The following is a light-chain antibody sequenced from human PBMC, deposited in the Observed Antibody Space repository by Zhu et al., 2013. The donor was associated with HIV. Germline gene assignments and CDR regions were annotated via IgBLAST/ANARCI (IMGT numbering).Light chain of an antibody. J-gene: IGKJ2*01. CDR3: QHYNSY. CDR2: SAS. V-gene: IGKV1-16*02. CDR1: HDINNY. Sequence: DIQMTQSPSSLSASIGDRVTITCRASHDINNYLAWFQKKSGKAPRSLIYSASNLQSGVPSKFSGSGSGTEFTLTISSLQPDDFANYYCQHYNSYFGQGTTLDIK.